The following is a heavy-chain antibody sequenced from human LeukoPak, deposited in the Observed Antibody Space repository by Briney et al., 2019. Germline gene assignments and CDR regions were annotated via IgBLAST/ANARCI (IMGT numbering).Heavy chain of an antibody. J-gene: IGHJ6*02. D-gene: IGHD6-19*01. CDR1: GYTFTSYD. V-gene: IGHV1-8*01. Sequence: EASVKVSCKASGYTFTSYDINWVRQATGQGLEWMGWMNPNSGNTGYAQKFQGRVTMTRNTSISTAYMELSSLRSEDTAVYYCERGLGSSGWRASVYYYYYGMDVWGQGTTVTVSS. CDR3: ERGLGSSGWRASVYYYYYGMDV. CDR2: MNPNSGNT.